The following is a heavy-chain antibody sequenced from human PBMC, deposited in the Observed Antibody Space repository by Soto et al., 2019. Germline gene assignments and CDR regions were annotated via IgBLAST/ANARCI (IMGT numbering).Heavy chain of an antibody. CDR1: GYNFAGYW. J-gene: IGHJ4*02. V-gene: IGHV5-51*01. Sequence: GESLKISCKGSGYNFAGYWIAWVRQMPGKGLELMGIIYPSDSDTRYRPSFQGQVTISADKSISSVFLPWSSLRASATAMYYCARGGVSTRSFDYWGQGTPGTVSS. D-gene: IGHD3-3*01. CDR3: ARGGVSTRSFDY. CDR2: IYPSDSDT.